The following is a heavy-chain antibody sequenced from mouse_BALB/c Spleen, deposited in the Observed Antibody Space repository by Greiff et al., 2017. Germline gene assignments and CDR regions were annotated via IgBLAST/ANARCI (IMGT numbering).Heavy chain of an antibody. J-gene: IGHJ4*01. D-gene: IGHD1-1*02. V-gene: IGHV5-6*02. CDR3: ARRAYGDYYAMDY. Sequence: DVKLVESGGDLVKPGGSLKLSCAASGFTFSSYGMSWVRQTPDKRLEWVATISSGGSYTYYPDSVKGRFTISRDNAKNTLYLQMSSLKSEDTAMYYCARRAYGDYYAMDYWGQGTSVTVSS. CDR1: GFTFSSYG. CDR2: ISSGGSYT.